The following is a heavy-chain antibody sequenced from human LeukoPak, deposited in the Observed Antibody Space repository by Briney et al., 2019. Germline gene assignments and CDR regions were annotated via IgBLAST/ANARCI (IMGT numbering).Heavy chain of an antibody. V-gene: IGHV1-18*04. CDR3: ARDAEQWLKYYFDY. CDR1: GYTFTGYY. CDR2: ISAYNGNT. D-gene: IGHD6-19*01. J-gene: IGHJ4*02. Sequence: ASVKVSCKASGYTFTGYYMHWVRQAPGQGLEWMGWISAYNGNTNYAQKLQGRVTMTTDTSTSTAYMELRSLRSDDTAVYYCARDAEQWLKYYFDYWGQGTLVTVSS.